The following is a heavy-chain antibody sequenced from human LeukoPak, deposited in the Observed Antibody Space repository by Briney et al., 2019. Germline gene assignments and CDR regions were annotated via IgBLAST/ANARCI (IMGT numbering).Heavy chain of an antibody. Sequence: KSSETLSLTCAVHGGSFSGYYWSWIRQPPGKGLEWIGEINHSGSTNYNPSLKSRVTISVDTSKNQFSLKLSSVTAADTAVYYCARHGSRTMVRGVIANWFDPWDQGTLVTVSS. CDR3: ARHGSRTMVRGVIANWFDP. CDR1: GGSFSGYY. CDR2: INHSGST. D-gene: IGHD3-10*01. J-gene: IGHJ5*02. V-gene: IGHV4-34*01.